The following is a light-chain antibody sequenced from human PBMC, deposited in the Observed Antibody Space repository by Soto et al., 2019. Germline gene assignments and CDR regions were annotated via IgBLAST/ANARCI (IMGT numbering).Light chain of an antibody. CDR3: QHYNSYSEA. V-gene: IGKV1-5*03. CDR2: KAS. Sequence: IHITQSPCTLSGSVVEVVTTTFLASQTISSWLAWYQQKPGKAPKLLIYKASTLKSGVPSRFSGSGSGTEFTLTISSLQPDDFATYYCQHYNSYSEAFGQGTKVDIK. J-gene: IGKJ1*01. CDR1: QTISSW.